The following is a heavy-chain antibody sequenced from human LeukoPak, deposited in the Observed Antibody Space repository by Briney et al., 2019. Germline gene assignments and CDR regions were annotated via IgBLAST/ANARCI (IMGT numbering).Heavy chain of an antibody. CDR1: GGSISSGSYY. D-gene: IGHD1-26*01. CDR2: IYTSGST. Sequence: SQTLSLTCTGSGGSISSGSYYWSWIRQPAGKGLEWIGRIYTSGSTNYNPSLKSRVTISVDTSKNQFSLKLSSVTAADTAVYYCARGLLEWELLYWGQGTLVTVSS. V-gene: IGHV4-61*02. CDR3: ARGLLEWELLY. J-gene: IGHJ4*02.